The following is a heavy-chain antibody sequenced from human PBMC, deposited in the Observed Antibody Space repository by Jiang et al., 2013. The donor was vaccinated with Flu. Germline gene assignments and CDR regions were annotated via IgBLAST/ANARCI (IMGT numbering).Heavy chain of an antibody. CDR1: GDSVSSNSAA. D-gene: IGHD3-10*01. V-gene: IGHV6-1*01. J-gene: IGHJ4*02. CDR3: ARVLLWFGELLNYFDY. CDR2: TYYRSKWYN. Sequence: TLSLTCAISGDSVSSNSAAWNWIRQSPSRGLEWLGRTYYRSKWYNDYAVSVKSRITINPDTSKNQFSLQLNSVTPEDTAVYYCARVLLWFGELLNYFDYWGQGTLVTVPS.